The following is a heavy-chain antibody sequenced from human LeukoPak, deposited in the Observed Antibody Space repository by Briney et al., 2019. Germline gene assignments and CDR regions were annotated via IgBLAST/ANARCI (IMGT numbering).Heavy chain of an antibody. Sequence: PSETLSLTCTVSGDSISSGPYYWGWIRQPPGKGLEWIGNIYYGENTYYNPSLKSRVTISIDTSNNQFYLKLSSQTAADTAVYYCARRDDSSGYHKIFDYWGQGTLVTVSS. CDR1: GDSISSGPYY. CDR2: IYYGENT. D-gene: IGHD3-22*01. J-gene: IGHJ4*02. V-gene: IGHV4-39*01. CDR3: ARRDDSSGYHKIFDY.